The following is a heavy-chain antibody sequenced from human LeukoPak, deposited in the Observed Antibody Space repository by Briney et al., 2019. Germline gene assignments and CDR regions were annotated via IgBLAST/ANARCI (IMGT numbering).Heavy chain of an antibody. J-gene: IGHJ4*02. CDR2: ISSSSSYI. Sequence: GGSLRLSCAAPGFTFSSYSMNWVRQAPGKGLEWVSSISSSSSYIYYADSVKGRFTISRDNAKNSLYLQMNSLRAEDTAVYYCARGILGELSYWGQGTLVTVSS. D-gene: IGHD3-16*02. V-gene: IGHV3-21*01. CDR3: ARGILGELSY. CDR1: GFTFSSYS.